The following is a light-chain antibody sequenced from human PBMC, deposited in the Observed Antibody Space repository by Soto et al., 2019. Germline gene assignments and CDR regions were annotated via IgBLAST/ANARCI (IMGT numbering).Light chain of an antibody. Sequence: QSALTQPASVSGSPRQSISISCTGTSSDVGGYEYVSWYQHHAGKAPKLMIYDVRSRPSGVSSRFSGSKSGNTASLTSSGIQSEDEADYYCNSYTSFNLYVLGTSTKLTVL. CDR1: SSDVGGYEY. CDR2: DVR. CDR3: NSYTSFNLYV. V-gene: IGLV2-14*03. J-gene: IGLJ1*01.